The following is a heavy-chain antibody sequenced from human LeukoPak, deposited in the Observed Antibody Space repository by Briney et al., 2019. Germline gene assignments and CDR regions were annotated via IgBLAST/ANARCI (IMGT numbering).Heavy chain of an antibody. Sequence: SETLSLTCTVSGGSISSSSYYWGWIRQPPGKGLEWIGSIYYSGSTNYNPSLKSRVTISVDTSKNQFSLKLSSVTAADTAVYYCARVRYSSSWYNWYFDLWGRGTLVTVSS. CDR3: ARVRYSSSWYNWYFDL. CDR1: GGSISSSSYY. D-gene: IGHD6-13*01. J-gene: IGHJ2*01. CDR2: IYYSGST. V-gene: IGHV4-39*07.